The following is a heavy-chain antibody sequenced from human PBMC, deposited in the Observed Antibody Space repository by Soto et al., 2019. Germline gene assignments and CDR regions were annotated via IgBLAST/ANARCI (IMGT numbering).Heavy chain of an antibody. D-gene: IGHD6-13*01. V-gene: IGHV1-69*13. CDR1: GGTFSRHA. CDR3: ARASIHGSSWYFWFDP. J-gene: IGHJ5*02. CDR2: IIPLFGTT. Sequence: ASVKVSCKSSGGTFSRHAINWVRQAPGQGLGWMGGIIPLFGTTNYAQKFKGRLTITADESTNTTYMELSSLKSEDAAVYYCARASIHGSSWYFWFDPWGQGMLVTVSS.